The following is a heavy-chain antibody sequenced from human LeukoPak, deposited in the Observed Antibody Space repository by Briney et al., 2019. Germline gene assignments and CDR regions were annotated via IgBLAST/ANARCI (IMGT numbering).Heavy chain of an antibody. CDR1: GYTFTGYY. CDR3: ARDPPSYGALYYLDY. V-gene: IGHV1-2*02. Sequence: ASVKVSCKASGYTFTGYYMHWVRQAPGQGLEWMGWINPNSGGTNYAQKFQGRVTMTRDTSISTAYMELSRLRSDDTAVYYCARDPPSYGALYYLDYWGQGTLVTVSS. D-gene: IGHD5-18*01. CDR2: INPNSGGT. J-gene: IGHJ4*02.